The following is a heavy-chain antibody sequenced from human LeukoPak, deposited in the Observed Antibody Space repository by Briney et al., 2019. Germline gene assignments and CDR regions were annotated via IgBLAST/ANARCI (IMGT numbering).Heavy chain of an antibody. CDR3: ARGDPENGFDP. CDR2: INHSGST. J-gene: IGHJ5*02. Sequence: SETLSLTCAVYGGSFSGYYWSWIRQPPGKGLEWIGEINHSGSTKYHPSLKSRVTISVDTSKNQFSLKLSSVTAADTAVYYCARGDPENGFDPWGQGTLVTVSS. D-gene: IGHD1-14*01. V-gene: IGHV4-34*01. CDR1: GGSFSGYY.